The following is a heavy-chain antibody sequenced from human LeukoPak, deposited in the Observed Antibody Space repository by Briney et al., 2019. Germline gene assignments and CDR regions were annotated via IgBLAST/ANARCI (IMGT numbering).Heavy chain of an antibody. CDR2: INPNSGGT. CDR1: GYTFTGYY. J-gene: IGHJ5*02. V-gene: IGHV1-2*02. Sequence: GASVKVSCKASGYTFTGYYMHWVRQAPGQGLEWMGWINPNSGGTNYAQKFQGRVTMTRDTSISTACMELSRLRSDDTAVYYCARDGRYYGSGSYYNRWFDPWGQGNLVTVSS. CDR3: ARDGRYYGSGSYYNRWFDP. D-gene: IGHD3-10*01.